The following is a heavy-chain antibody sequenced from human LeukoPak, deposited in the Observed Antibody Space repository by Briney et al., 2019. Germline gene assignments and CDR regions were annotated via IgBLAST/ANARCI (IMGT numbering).Heavy chain of an antibody. D-gene: IGHD6-19*01. CDR1: GGSISTDLYY. Sequence: PSQTLSLTCTVSGGSISTDLYYWTWLRQPAGKGLEWLGRIYSNGWTDYNPPLKSRVSISIDTSKNHFSLKMSLATAADTALYYCARGSGWNSFDPWGQGTLVTVSS. CDR2: IYSNGWT. J-gene: IGHJ5*02. CDR3: ARGSGWNSFDP. V-gene: IGHV4-61*02.